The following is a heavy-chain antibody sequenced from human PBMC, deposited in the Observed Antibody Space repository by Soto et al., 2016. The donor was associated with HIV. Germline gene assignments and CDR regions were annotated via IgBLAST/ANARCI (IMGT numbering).Heavy chain of an antibody. J-gene: IGHJ4*02. CDR1: GYTFTGYY. CDR2: INPNSGGT. CDR3: ARDTYGSGSYPFDY. Sequence: QVQMVQSGAEVKKPGASVKVSCKASGYTFTGYYMHWVRQAPGQGLEWMGWINPNSGGTNYAQKFQGRVTMTRDTSVSTAYMELSRLRSDDTAVYYCARDTYGSGSYPFDYWGQGTLVTVSS. V-gene: IGHV1-2*02. D-gene: IGHD3-10*01.